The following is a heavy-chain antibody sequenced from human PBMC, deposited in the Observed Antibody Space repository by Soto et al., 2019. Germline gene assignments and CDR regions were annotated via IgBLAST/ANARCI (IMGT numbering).Heavy chain of an antibody. CDR3: ERLNGYCVSTNCHGYYGMDV. J-gene: IGHJ6*02. Sequence: SETLSLTCTVSGGSISSYYWSWIRQPPGKGLEWIGYIYYSGSTNYNPSLLSRVTISVDTSKNEFSLRLRSVTAADTAVYYCERLNGYCVSTNCHGYYGMDVWGQGTTVTVSS. D-gene: IGHD2-2*03. CDR2: IYYSGST. CDR1: GGSISSYY. V-gene: IGHV4-59*08.